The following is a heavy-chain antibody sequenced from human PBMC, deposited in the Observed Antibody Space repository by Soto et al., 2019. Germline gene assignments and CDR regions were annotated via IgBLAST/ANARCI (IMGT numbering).Heavy chain of an antibody. CDR3: AKSYDYVWGSYRPQLYYYYGMDV. Sequence: GGSLRLSCAASGFTFSSYGMHWVRQAPGKGLEWVAVISYDGSNKYYADSVKGRFTISRDNSKNTLYLQMNSLRAEDTAVYYCAKSYDYVWGSYRPQLYYYYGMDVWGQGTTVTVSS. CDR2: ISYDGSNK. V-gene: IGHV3-30*18. CDR1: GFTFSSYG. J-gene: IGHJ6*02. D-gene: IGHD3-16*02.